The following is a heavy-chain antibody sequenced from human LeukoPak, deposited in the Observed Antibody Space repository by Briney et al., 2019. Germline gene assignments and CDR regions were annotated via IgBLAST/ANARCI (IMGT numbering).Heavy chain of an antibody. D-gene: IGHD2-15*01. V-gene: IGHV3-7*01. CDR2: INQDESKK. J-gene: IGHJ4*02. Sequence: GGSLRLSCAASGFTFSSYWMSWVRQAPGKGLEWVANINQDESKKQYVDSVKGRFTISRDNAKNSLYLQMNSLRAEDTAVYYCARETWAAMSALSSDYWGQGTLVTVSS. CDR3: ARETWAAMSALSSDY. CDR1: GFTFSSYW.